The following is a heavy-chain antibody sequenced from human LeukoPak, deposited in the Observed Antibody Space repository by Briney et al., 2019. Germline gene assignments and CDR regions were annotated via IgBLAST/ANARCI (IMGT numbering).Heavy chain of an antibody. J-gene: IGHJ4*02. D-gene: IGHD3-22*01. CDR3: SRGLDSRKLGY. CDR2: IHPSGML. Sequence: MPSETLSLTCTVSGASFNSDDQYWNWIRQSPRKGLEWIGSIHPSGMLYNNPSLESRVTMSRDTSKNQFSLNLNSVTAADTAVYFCSRGLDSRKLGYWGQGILVTVSS. V-gene: IGHV4-31*03. CDR1: GASFNSDDQY.